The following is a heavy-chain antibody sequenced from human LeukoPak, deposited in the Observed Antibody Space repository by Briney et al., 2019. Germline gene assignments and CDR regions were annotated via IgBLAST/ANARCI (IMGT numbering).Heavy chain of an antibody. CDR3: ARKNYYASGRYFSSFDH. V-gene: IGHV3-11*03. Sequence: GGSLRLSCAASGFTFSDYYMNWVRQAPGKGLEWVSYVNGSSTYPNYADSVKGRFTISRDNAKNSLYLQMNSLRAEDTAVYYCARKNYYASGRYFSSFDHWGQGVLVTVSS. D-gene: IGHD3-10*01. CDR1: GFTFSDYY. CDR2: VNGSSTYP. J-gene: IGHJ4*02.